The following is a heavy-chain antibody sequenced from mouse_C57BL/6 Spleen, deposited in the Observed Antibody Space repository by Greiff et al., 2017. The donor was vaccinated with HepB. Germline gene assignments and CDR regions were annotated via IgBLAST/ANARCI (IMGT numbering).Heavy chain of an antibody. Sequence: DVHLVESGGGLVKPGGSLKLSCAASGFTFSDYGMHWVRQAPEKGLEWVAYISSGSSTIYYADTVKGRFTISRDNAKNTLFLQMTSLRSEDTAMYYCARPRYYGSFYAMDYWGQGTSVTVSS. CDR2: ISSGSSTI. V-gene: IGHV5-17*01. D-gene: IGHD1-1*01. J-gene: IGHJ4*01. CDR3: ARPRYYGSFYAMDY. CDR1: GFTFSDYG.